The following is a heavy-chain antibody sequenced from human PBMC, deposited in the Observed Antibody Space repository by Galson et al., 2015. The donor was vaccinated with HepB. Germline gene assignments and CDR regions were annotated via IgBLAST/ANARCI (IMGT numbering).Heavy chain of an antibody. D-gene: IGHD3-10*01. CDR1: GYTFTGYA. CDR3: ARRPSPVRVFWWYFDL. J-gene: IGHJ2*01. Sequence: SVKVSCKASGYTFTGYAINWVRQAPGQGLEWMGWINTNTGNPTYAQDFTGRLVFSLDTSASTTYLQISNLRAEDTAVYYCARRPSPVRVFWWYFDLWGRGTLVTVSS. CDR2: INTNTGNP. V-gene: IGHV7-4-1*02.